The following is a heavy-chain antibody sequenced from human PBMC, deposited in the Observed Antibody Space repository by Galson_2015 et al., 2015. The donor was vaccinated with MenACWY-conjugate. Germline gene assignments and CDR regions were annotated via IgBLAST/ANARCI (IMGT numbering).Heavy chain of an antibody. Sequence: SLRLSCAGSGFTFDDHGMYWVRQAPGKGLEWVSSINWNGDRTGYADSVKGRFTISRDNAKNSLYLQMNNLRAKDTAFYHCARGVEQWLVRPSTHFDIWGQGTLLTVSS. V-gene: IGHV3-20*01. CDR2: INWNGDRT. J-gene: IGHJ3*02. CDR1: GFTFDDHG. CDR3: ARGVEQWLVRPSTHFDI. D-gene: IGHD6-19*01.